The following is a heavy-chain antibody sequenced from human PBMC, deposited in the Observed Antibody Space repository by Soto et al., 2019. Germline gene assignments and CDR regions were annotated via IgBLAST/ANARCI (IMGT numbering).Heavy chain of an antibody. CDR2: IIPILGSA. V-gene: IGHV1-69*13. D-gene: IGHD1-26*01. J-gene: IGHJ6*02. CDR3: ARFKVGTTTDYYYGMDV. Sequence: GASVKVSCKASGDTFNNYAICWVRQAPGQGLEWIGGIIPILGSANYAQKFQGRVTISADGSTNTANLELSSLRSEDTAVYYCARFKVGTTTDYYYGMDVWGQGTTVTVSS. CDR1: GDTFNNYA.